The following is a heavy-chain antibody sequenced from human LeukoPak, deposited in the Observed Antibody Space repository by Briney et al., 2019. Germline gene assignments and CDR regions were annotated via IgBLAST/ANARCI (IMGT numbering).Heavy chain of an antibody. CDR1: GFTFSNSA. V-gene: IGHV1-58*02. D-gene: IGHD1-26*01. CDR2: IIVGSGKT. J-gene: IGHJ4*02. Sequence: SVKVSCKASGFTFSNSAMQWVRQARGQRLEWIGWIIVGSGKTDYAQNIQERVTITRDMSTNTAYMELSSLRAGDPAIYYCTAELYSGSYGRCCSFAFWGQGTQVTVSS. CDR3: TAELYSGSYGRCCSFAF.